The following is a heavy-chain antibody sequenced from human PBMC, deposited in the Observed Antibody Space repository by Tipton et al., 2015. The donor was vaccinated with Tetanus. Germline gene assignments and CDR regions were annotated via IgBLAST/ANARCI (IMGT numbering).Heavy chain of an antibody. J-gene: IGHJ6*02. V-gene: IGHV4-30-2*01. CDR2: IYDSGST. CDR1: GGSMNSYY. CDR3: ARVKGTYNHYGLDV. D-gene: IGHD3-10*01. Sequence: TLSLTCTVSGGSMNSYYWSWIRQPPGKGLEWIGYIYDSGSTYYNPSLKSRVTISEDRSKNQISLRLRSVTAADTAVYYCARVKGTYNHYGLDVWGQGTTVTVAS.